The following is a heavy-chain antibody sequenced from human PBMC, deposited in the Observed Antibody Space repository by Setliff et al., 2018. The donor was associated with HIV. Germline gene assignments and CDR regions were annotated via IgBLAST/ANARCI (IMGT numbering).Heavy chain of an antibody. D-gene: IGHD1-26*01. CDR2: IHPNTGST. CDR3: SKQGYSDSLYAFDV. V-gene: IGHV1-2*06. Sequence: ASVKVSCKTSGYTFTAYYIYWVRQAPGHGLELMGRIHPNTGSTNYLQEFQGRVTITRDTSMSTVYMALTGLTSDDTAVYYCSKQGYSDSLYAFDVWGQGTMVTVSS. CDR1: GYTFTAYY. J-gene: IGHJ3*01.